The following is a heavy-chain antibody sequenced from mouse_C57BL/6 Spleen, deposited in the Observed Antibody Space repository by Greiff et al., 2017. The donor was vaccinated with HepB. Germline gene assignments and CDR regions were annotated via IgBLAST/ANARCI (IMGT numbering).Heavy chain of an antibody. J-gene: IGHJ2*01. Sequence: QVQLQQSGAELARPGASVKLSCKASGYTFTSYGISWVKQRTGQGLEWIGEIYPRSGNTYYNEKFKGKATLTADKSSSTAYMELRSLTSEDSAVYFCARNYYSNPYFDYWGQGTTLTVSS. CDR3: ARNYYSNPYFDY. D-gene: IGHD2-5*01. V-gene: IGHV1-81*01. CDR2: IYPRSGNT. CDR1: GYTFTSYG.